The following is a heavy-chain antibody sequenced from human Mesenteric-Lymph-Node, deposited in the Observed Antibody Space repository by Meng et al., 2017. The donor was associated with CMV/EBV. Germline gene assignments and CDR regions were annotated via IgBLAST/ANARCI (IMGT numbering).Heavy chain of an antibody. V-gene: IGHV3-30*02. D-gene: IGHD1-14*01. CDR2: IRYDGSKK. Sequence: SGFTFSSHGMHWVRQAPGKGLEWVAFIRYDGSKKYHADSLKGRFTISRDNAKNSLYLQMNSLRVEDTAVYYCARESHSNHDPPGFFDYWDQGSLVTVSS. CDR1: GFTFSSHG. J-gene: IGHJ4*02. CDR3: ARESHSNHDPPGFFDY.